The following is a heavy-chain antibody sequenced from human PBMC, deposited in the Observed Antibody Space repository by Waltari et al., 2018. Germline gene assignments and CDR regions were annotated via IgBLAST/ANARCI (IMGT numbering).Heavy chain of an antibody. CDR3: ARGRDRGPGRWFDP. J-gene: IGHJ5*02. CDR2: VYTSGST. Sequence: QLQLQASGPGLVKPSSTLSPTCTVSVSSISGYYWNWIRPPAGKGLEWIGRVYTSGSTNYNPSLKSRVTMSVDTSKNQFSLKLSSVTAADTAVYFCARGRDRGPGRWFDPWGQGTLVTVSS. V-gene: IGHV4-4*07. CDR1: VSSISGYY. D-gene: IGHD1-26*01.